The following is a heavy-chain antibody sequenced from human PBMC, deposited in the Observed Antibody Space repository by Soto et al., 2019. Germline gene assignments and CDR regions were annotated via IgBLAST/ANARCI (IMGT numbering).Heavy chain of an antibody. CDR1: GGSISSYY. V-gene: IGHV4-59*01. Sequence: SETLSLTCTVSGGSISSYYWSWIRQPPGKGLEWIGYIYYSGSTNYNPSLKSRVTISVDTSKNQFSLKLSSVTAADTAVYYCARAIIAAAGTSMFDPWGQGTLVTVSS. CDR3: ARAIIAAAGTSMFDP. CDR2: IYYSGST. J-gene: IGHJ5*02. D-gene: IGHD6-13*01.